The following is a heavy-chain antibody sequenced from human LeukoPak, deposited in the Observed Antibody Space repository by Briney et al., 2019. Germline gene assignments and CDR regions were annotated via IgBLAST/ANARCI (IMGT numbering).Heavy chain of an antibody. CDR2: IYTGGTT. CDR1: GFTFSDYY. J-gene: IGHJ4*02. D-gene: IGHD4-17*01. Sequence: GGSLRLSCAASGFTFSDYYMSWIRQAPGKGLEWVSVIYTGGTTQYADSVKGRFTISRDNSKNTLYLQMDSLRAEDTAVYYCARGNYGDYPLDYWGQGTLVTVSS. V-gene: IGHV3-66*01. CDR3: ARGNYGDYPLDY.